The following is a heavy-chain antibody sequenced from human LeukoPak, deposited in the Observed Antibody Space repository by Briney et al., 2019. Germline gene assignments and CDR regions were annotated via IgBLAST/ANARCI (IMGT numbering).Heavy chain of an antibody. CDR2: ISGTGGSP. CDR1: GFTFSNYA. CDR3: AKAVQQWLAMCFDF. D-gene: IGHD6-19*01. V-gene: IGHV3-23*01. Sequence: GGSLRLSCVASGFTFSNYAMGWVRQAPGKGLDWVSDISGTGGSPYYADSVKGRFTISRDNSKNTLDLQMNSLRAEDTAVYYCAKAVQQWLAMCFDFWGQGTLVTVSS. J-gene: IGHJ4*02.